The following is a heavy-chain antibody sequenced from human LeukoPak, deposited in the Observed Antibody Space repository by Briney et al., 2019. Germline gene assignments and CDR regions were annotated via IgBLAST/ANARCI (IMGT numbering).Heavy chain of an antibody. CDR3: ARGQGYDSSGYYFDY. V-gene: IGHV4-34*01. J-gene: IGHJ4*02. CDR2: INHSGST. Sequence: SETLSLTCAVHGGSFSGYYWSWIRQPPGKGLEWIGEINHSGSTNYNPSLKSRVTISVDTSKNQFSLKLSSVTAADTAVYYCARGQGYDSSGYYFDYWGQGTLVTVSS. CDR1: GGSFSGYY. D-gene: IGHD3-22*01.